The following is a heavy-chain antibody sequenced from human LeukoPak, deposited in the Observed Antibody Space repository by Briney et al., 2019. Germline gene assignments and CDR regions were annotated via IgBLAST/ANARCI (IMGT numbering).Heavy chain of an antibody. CDR2: IYYSGST. V-gene: IGHV4-59*01. J-gene: IGHJ4*02. Sequence: PSETLSLTCKVSGGSISSYYWSWIRQPPGKGLEWIGYIYYSGSTNYNPSLKSRVTISVDTSKNQFSLKLSSVTAADTAVYYCARTDGYNYYDYWGQGTLVTVSS. CDR1: GGSISSYY. CDR3: ARTDGYNYYDY. D-gene: IGHD5-24*01.